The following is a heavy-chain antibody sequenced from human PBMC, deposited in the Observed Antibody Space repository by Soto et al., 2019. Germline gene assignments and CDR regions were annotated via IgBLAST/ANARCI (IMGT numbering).Heavy chain of an antibody. Sequence: EVQLLESGGGLVQPGGSLRLSCAASGFTFSIYVMTWVRQAPGKGLEWVSAVSGSAGTTYYADSVKGRFSISRDNSKNTLYLQMNSLTADDTAVYYCARVQGTARKAFEVWGHGTMVTVSS. CDR3: ARVQGTARKAFEV. CDR2: VSGSAGTT. CDR1: GFTFSIYV. V-gene: IGHV3-23*01. D-gene: IGHD6-6*01. J-gene: IGHJ3*01.